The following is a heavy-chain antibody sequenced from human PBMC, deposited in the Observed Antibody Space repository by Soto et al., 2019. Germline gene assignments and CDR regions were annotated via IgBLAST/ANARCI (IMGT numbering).Heavy chain of an antibody. Sequence: QVQLVQSGAEVKKPGASVKVSCKASGYTFTSYGISWVRQAPGQGLEWMGWISPYKGNTNYAQNLQGRVTMTTTTSTRIAYMELRSLRSDDTGVYYCARRVGDYYYGMDVWGQGTTVTVSS. V-gene: IGHV1-18*01. J-gene: IGHJ6*02. CDR3: ARRVGDYYYGMDV. D-gene: IGHD2-15*01. CDR2: ISPYKGNT. CDR1: GYTFTSYG.